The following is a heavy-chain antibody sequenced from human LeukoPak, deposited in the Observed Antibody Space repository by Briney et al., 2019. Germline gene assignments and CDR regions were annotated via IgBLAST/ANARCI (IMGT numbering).Heavy chain of an antibody. CDR3: AKRVAGAMTGMDV. V-gene: IGHV3-23*01. CDR2: ITISGGET. CDR1: GFTSRSFC. D-gene: IGHD6-13*01. Sequence: SGESLRLSCAASGFTSRSFCLSGVRQAPRKGLQWVSRITISGGETFYEDSVQGRFSISRDNSKKTLYLEMNSLRGEDTAVYYCAKRVAGAMTGMDVWGQGTTVTVSS. J-gene: IGHJ6*02.